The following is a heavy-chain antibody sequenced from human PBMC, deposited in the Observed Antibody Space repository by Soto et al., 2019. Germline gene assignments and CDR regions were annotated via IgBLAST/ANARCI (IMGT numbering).Heavy chain of an antibody. CDR1: GFTFSSYA. V-gene: IGHV3-30-3*01. J-gene: IGHJ6*02. CDR2: ISYDGSNK. D-gene: IGHD6-6*01. CDR3: ATESIAARRPGYYYYGMDV. Sequence: GGSLRLSCAASGFTFSSYAMHWVRQAPGKGLEWVAVISYDGSNKYYADSVKGRFTISRDNSKNTLYLQMNSLRAEDTAVYYCATESIAARRPGYYYYGMDVWGQGTTVTVSS.